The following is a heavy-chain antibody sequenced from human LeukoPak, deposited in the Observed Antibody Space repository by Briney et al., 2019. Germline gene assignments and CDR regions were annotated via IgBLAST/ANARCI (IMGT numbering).Heavy chain of an antibody. V-gene: IGHV1-18*01. CDR1: GYTFTSYG. Sequence: SVKVSCKASGYTFTSYGISWVRQAPGQGLEWMGWISAYNGNTNYAQKLQGRVTMTTDTSTSTAYMELRSLRSDDTAVYYCARKELLWFGNDWFDPWGQGTLVTVSS. J-gene: IGHJ5*02. D-gene: IGHD3-10*01. CDR3: ARKELLWFGNDWFDP. CDR2: ISAYNGNT.